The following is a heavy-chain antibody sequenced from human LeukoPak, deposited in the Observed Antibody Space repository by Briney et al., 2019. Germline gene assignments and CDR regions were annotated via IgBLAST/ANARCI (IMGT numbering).Heavy chain of an antibody. D-gene: IGHD3-16*01. Sequence: VASVKVSCKASGGTFSSYTISWVRQAPGQGLEWMGRINPILGIANYAQKFQGRVTITADKSTSTAYMELSSLRSEDTAVYYCARIGRWGTQVDYWGQGTLVTVSS. CDR1: GGTFSSYT. CDR3: ARIGRWGTQVDY. J-gene: IGHJ4*02. CDR2: INPILGIA. V-gene: IGHV1-69*02.